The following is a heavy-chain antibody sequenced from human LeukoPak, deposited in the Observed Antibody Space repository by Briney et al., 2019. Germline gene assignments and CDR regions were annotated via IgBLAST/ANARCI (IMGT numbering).Heavy chain of an antibody. CDR2: INHSGST. D-gene: IGHD5-12*01. V-gene: IGHV4-34*01. J-gene: IGHJ4*02. CDR3: ASGGWLRIFDY. CDR1: GGSYSGYY. Sequence: SETPSLTCAVYGGSYSGYYWSWIRQPPGKGLEWIGEINHSGSTNYNPSLKSRVTISVDTSKNQFSLKLSSVTAADTAVYYCASGGWLRIFDYWGQGTLVTVSS.